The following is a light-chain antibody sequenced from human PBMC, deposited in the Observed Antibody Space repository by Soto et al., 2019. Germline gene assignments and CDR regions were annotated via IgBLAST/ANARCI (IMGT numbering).Light chain of an antibody. V-gene: IGKV1-5*03. CDR2: KAS. J-gene: IGKJ2*01. CDR3: QQYNSYPRT. Sequence: DIQMTQSPSTLSASVGDRVTITCRASQSISSGLAWYQQKPGKAPKLLIYKASSLESGVPSRFRGSGSGTEFTLTISSLQPDDFATYYSQQYNSYPRTFGQETKLEIK. CDR1: QSISSG.